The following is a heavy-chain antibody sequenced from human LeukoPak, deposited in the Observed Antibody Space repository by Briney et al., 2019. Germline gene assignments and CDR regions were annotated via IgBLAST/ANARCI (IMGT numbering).Heavy chain of an antibody. J-gene: IGHJ6*04. Sequence: SETLSLTCTVSGGSISSYYWTWIRQPPGKGLEWIGYIYYSGSTNYNPSLKSRVTISVDTSKNQFSLKLSSVTAADTAVYYCARDQSVREADYGMDVWGKGTTVTVSS. D-gene: IGHD3-10*01. CDR3: ARDQSVREADYGMDV. CDR2: IYYSGST. V-gene: IGHV4-59*01. CDR1: GGSISSYY.